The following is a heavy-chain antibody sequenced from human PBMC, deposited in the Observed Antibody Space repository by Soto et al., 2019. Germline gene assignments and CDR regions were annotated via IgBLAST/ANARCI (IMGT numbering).Heavy chain of an antibody. J-gene: IGHJ5*02. Sequence: SQTLSLTCAISGDSVSSNSAAWNWIRLSPSRGLEWLGRTYYRSKWYSAYAVSVESRISINPDTSKNQFSLQLNSVTPDDTAVYYCARGPGTLRPWGQGTLVTVSS. CDR2: TYYRSKWYS. V-gene: IGHV6-1*01. CDR1: GDSVSSNSAA. D-gene: IGHD1-1*01. CDR3: ARGPGTLRP.